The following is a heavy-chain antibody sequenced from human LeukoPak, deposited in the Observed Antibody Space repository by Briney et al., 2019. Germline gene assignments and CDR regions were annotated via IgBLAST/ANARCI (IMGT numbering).Heavy chain of an antibody. D-gene: IGHD6-13*01. CDR1: GFTFSSYG. J-gene: IGHJ4*02. CDR2: IRYDGSNK. V-gene: IGHV3-30*02. CDR3: ARDRSSTWSLDY. Sequence: GGSLRLSCAVSGFTFSSYGMHWVRQAPGKGLEWVAFIRYDGSNKYYADSVKGRFTISRDNSKNSLYLQMNSLRADDTAVYYCARDRSSTWSLDYWGQGTLVTVSS.